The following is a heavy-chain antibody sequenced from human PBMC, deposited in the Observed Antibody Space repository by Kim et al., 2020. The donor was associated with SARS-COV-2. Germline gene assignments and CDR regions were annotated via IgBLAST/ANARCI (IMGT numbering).Heavy chain of an antibody. CDR3: ARGTIVATIYWFDP. Sequence: NPSLTSRVTMSVATSKDQFSLRLTSVTAADTAVYYCARGTIVATIYWFDPWGQGTLVTVSS. J-gene: IGHJ5*02. D-gene: IGHD5-12*01. V-gene: IGHV4-59*09.